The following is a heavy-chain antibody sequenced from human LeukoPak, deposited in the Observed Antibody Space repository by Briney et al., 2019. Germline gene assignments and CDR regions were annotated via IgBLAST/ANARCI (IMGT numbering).Heavy chain of an antibody. J-gene: IGHJ4*02. V-gene: IGHV4-38-2*02. CDR2: IYHSGST. D-gene: IGHD5-18*01. CDR1: GYSISSGYY. Sequence: PSETLSLTCTVSGYSISSGYYWGWIRQPPGKGLEWIGSIYHSGSTYYNPSLKSRVTISVDTSKNQFSLKLSSVTAADTAVYYCARALYSYVDYWGQGTLVTVSS. CDR3: ARALYSYVDY.